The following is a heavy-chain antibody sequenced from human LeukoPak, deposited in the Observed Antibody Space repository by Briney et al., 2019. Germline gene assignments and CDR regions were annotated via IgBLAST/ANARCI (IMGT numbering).Heavy chain of an antibody. CDR1: GFTFRKYW. CDR3: ASTGYSSNLDFDY. D-gene: IGHD6-13*01. Sequence: TGGSLRLSCAPSGFTFRKYWMHWVRQAPGKGLVWVSRINSDGSSTSYAHSVKGRITIPRDNPKHTQYLQINRLRAEDTAVYYCASTGYSSNLDFDYWGQGTLVTVSS. V-gene: IGHV3-74*01. CDR2: INSDGSST. J-gene: IGHJ4*02.